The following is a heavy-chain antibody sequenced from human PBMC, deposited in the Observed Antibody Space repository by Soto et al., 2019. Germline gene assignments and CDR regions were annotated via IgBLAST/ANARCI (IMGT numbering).Heavy chain of an antibody. CDR1: GYTFTSYY. D-gene: IGHD2-2*01. CDR2: INPSGGST. J-gene: IGHJ5*02. Sequence: SVKVSCKASGYTFTSYYMHWVRQAPVQGLEWMGIINPSGGSTSYAQKFQGRVTMTRDTSTSTVYMELSSLRSEDTAVYYCAREGSRGVVVPAARAGNWFDPWGQGTLVTVSS. V-gene: IGHV1-46*01. CDR3: AREGSRGVVVPAARAGNWFDP.